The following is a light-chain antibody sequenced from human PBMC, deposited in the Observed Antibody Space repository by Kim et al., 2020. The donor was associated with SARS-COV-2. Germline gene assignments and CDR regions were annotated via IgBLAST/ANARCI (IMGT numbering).Light chain of an antibody. CDR1: SLRNYY. J-gene: IGLJ2*01. CDR3: QSRDSTGNIL. V-gene: IGLV3-19*01. Sequence: SSELTQDPDVSVALGQTVRITCQGDSLRNYYTTWYQQRPSQAPVLVIYGRNSRPSGIPDRFSGSSSGNTASLTISGAQAEDEADFYCQSRDSTGNILFGGGTKVTVL. CDR2: GRN.